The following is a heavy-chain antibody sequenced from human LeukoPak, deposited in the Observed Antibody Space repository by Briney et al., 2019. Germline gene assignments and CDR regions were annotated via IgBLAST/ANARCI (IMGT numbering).Heavy chain of an antibody. J-gene: IGHJ3*02. Sequence: GGSLRLSCAASGFTVSSNYISWVRQAPGKGLKRVSVIYSAGTTYYADSVKGRFTISRDNSKNTLYLQMNSPRVEDTAVYYCASQSTPVLPFDIWGQGTMVTVSS. CDR2: IYSAGTT. CDR3: ASQSTPVLPFDI. V-gene: IGHV3-66*04. CDR1: GFTVSSNY.